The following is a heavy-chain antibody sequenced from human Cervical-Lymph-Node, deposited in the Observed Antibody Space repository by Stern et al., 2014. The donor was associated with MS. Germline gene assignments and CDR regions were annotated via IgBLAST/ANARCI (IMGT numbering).Heavy chain of an antibody. CDR3: ARGPNEHWGGHYNSNGMDV. CDR1: GYTFTAYY. J-gene: IGHJ6*02. D-gene: IGHD2-21*01. CDR2: VNPNGGGT. Sequence: DQLVESGAEVKKPGASVKVSCKASGYTFTAYYLHWVRQAPGQGLAWMGWVNPNGGGTSYATKFQGRVTITRDTSNTPDFTELSTLTSDDTAFYYCARGPNEHWGGHYNSNGMDVWGQGTTVTVSS. V-gene: IGHV1-2*02.